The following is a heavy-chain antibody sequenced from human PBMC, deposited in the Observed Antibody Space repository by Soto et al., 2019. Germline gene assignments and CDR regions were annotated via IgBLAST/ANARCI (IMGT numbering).Heavy chain of an antibody. CDR3: VRQIYDSDGGAKSPYYDDA. D-gene: IGHD2-21*01. V-gene: IGHV5-10-1*01. CDR2: IDPSDSQT. J-gene: IGHJ5*02. CDR1: GYSFAGYW. Sequence: PGESLKISCKGSGYSFAGYWITWVRQMPGKGLEWMGRIDPSDSQTYYSPSFRGHVTISAAKSITTVFLQWSSLRASDTAMYYCVRQIYDSDGGAKSPYYDDAWRQGTRVTVSS.